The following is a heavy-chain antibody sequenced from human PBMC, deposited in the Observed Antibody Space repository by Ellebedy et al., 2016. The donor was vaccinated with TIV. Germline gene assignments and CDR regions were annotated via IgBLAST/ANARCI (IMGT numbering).Heavy chain of an antibody. D-gene: IGHD3-3*01. J-gene: IGHJ4*02. V-gene: IGHV1-2*02. CDR1: GYTITSYF. CDR3: AREPLPSNTQEWTQGFDS. CDR2: INPNSGVT. Sequence: AASVKVSCKASGYTITSYFIHWVRQAPGQGLEWMGWINPNSGVTHFAPRFQGRVTLTRDTSTSTAYMELSSLRSDDTAVYYCAREPLPSNTQEWTQGFDSWGQGTLVTVSS.